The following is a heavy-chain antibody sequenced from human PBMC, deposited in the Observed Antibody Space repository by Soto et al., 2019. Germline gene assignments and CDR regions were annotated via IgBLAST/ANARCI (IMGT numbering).Heavy chain of an antibody. V-gene: IGHV3-9*01. J-gene: IGHJ4*02. Sequence: EVQLVESGGGLVQPGRSLRLSCAASGFSFDDYGMHWVRQAPGKGLEWVSGISWNSGSIGYADSVKGRFTISRDNAKNSLYLQMNSLRAEDTALYYCAKDVRQQEFRGFDYWGQGTLVTVSS. CDR1: GFSFDDYG. D-gene: IGHD3-10*01. CDR2: ISWNSGSI. CDR3: AKDVRQQEFRGFDY.